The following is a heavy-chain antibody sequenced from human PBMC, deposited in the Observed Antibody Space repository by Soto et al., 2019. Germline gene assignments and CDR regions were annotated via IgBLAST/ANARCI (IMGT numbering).Heavy chain of an antibody. Sequence: GGSLRLSCAASGFTFSSYAMSWVRQAPGKGLEWVSAISGSGGSTYYADSVKGRFTISRDNSKNTLCLQMNSLRAEDTAVYYCTKKSGWYFEYFQHWGQGTLVTVSS. V-gene: IGHV3-23*01. CDR2: ISGSGGST. D-gene: IGHD6-19*01. CDR1: GFTFSSYA. CDR3: TKKSGWYFEYFQH. J-gene: IGHJ1*01.